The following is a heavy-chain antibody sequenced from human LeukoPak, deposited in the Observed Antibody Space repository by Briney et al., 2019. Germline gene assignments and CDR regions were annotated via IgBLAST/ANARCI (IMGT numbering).Heavy chain of an antibody. CDR3: ARELPGFVVVPAARLREGTGYFDY. J-gene: IGHJ4*02. V-gene: IGHV1-8*01. D-gene: IGHD2-2*01. Sequence: ASVKVSCKASGYTFTSYDINWVRQATGQGLEWMGWMNPNSGNTGYAQKFQGRVTMTRNTSISTAYMELSSLRSEDTAVYYCARELPGFVVVPAARLREGTGYFDYWGQGTLVTVSS. CDR1: GYTFTSYD. CDR2: MNPNSGNT.